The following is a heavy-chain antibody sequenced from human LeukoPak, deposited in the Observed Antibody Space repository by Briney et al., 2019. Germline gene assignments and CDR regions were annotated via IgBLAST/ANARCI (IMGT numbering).Heavy chain of an antibody. D-gene: IGHD2-15*01. CDR2: INLNSGGT. J-gene: IGHJ4*02. Sequence: ASVKVSCKASGYTFTDYYMHWVRQAPGQGLEWMGWINLNSGGTNFAQRFQGRVTMTRDTSISTAYMDLSRLISDDTAVYYCARDAGYCTGGSCWYFDYWGQGTLVTVSS. CDR1: GYTFTDYY. CDR3: ARDAGYCTGGSCWYFDY. V-gene: IGHV1-2*02.